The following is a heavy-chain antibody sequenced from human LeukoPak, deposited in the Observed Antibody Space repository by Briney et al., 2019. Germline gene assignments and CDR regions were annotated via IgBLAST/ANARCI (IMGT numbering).Heavy chain of an antibody. Sequence: SETLSLTCTVSGYSISSGYYWGWIRQPPGKGLEWIGSIYHSGSTYYNPSLKSRVTIPVDTSRNQFSLKLSSVTAADTAVYYCARFSIVGPVGAFDIWGQGTMVTVSS. CDR1: GYSISSGYY. CDR3: ARFSIVGPVGAFDI. V-gene: IGHV4-38-2*02. CDR2: IYHSGST. D-gene: IGHD1-26*01. J-gene: IGHJ3*02.